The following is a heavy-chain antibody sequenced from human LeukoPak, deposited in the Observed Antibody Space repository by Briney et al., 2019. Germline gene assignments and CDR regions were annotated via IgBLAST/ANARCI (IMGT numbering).Heavy chain of an antibody. CDR1: GFTFGSYG. CDR2: IWYDGSNK. CDR3: ARDLRVQSYYFDY. D-gene: IGHD1-1*01. J-gene: IGHJ4*02. V-gene: IGHV3-33*01. Sequence: GGSLRLSCAASGFTFGSYGMHWVRQAPGKGLEWVAVIWYDGSNKYYADSVKGRFTISRDNSKNTLYLQMNSLRAEDTAVYYRARDLRVQSYYFDYWGQGTLVTVSS.